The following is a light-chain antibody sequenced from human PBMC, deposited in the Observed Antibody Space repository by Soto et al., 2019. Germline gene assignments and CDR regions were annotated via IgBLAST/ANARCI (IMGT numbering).Light chain of an antibody. V-gene: IGLV2-14*01. J-gene: IGLJ1*01. CDR2: GVN. CDR3: SSYTTGSTLPWV. Sequence: QSVLTQPASVSGSPGQSITISCTGSSNDIGTYEYVSWHQHHPGRAPKLIIFGVNDRPSGISDRFSGSKSGNTASLTIFGLQLEDEAVYYCSSYTTGSTLPWVFGTGTKVIVL. CDR1: SNDIGTYEY.